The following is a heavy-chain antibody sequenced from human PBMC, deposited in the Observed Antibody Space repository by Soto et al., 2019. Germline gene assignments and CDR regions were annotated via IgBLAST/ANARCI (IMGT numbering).Heavy chain of an antibody. CDR3: ARGVFLEWQFDY. J-gene: IGHJ4*02. CDR1: GFTFSSYG. D-gene: IGHD3-3*01. Sequence: GGSLRLSCAASGFTFSSYGMHWVRQAPGKGLEWVAVIWYDGSNKYYADSVKGRFTISRDNSKNTLYLQMNSLRAEDTAVYYCARGVFLEWQFDYWGQGTLVTVSS. CDR2: IWYDGSNK. V-gene: IGHV3-33*01.